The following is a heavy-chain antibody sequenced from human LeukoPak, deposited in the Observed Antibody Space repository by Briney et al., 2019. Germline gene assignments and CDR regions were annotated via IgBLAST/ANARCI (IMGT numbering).Heavy chain of an antibody. CDR1: GYSISSGYY. D-gene: IGHD3-3*02. CDR2: ISHSGST. J-gene: IGHJ4*02. CDR3: ARLRRSRLAEFDY. Sequence: SETLSLTCTVSGYSISSGYYWGWIRQPPGKGLKWIGSISHSGSTYYNPSLKGRVTISVDTSKNQFSLKLSSLTAADTAAYYCARLRRSRLAEFDYWGQGTLVTVSS. V-gene: IGHV4-38-2*02.